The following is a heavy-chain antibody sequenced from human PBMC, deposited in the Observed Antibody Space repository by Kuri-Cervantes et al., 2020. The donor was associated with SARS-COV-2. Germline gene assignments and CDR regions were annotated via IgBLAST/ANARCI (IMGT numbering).Heavy chain of an antibody. CDR2: IGSRGST. J-gene: IGHJ2*01. CDR3: ARLINAGWYFDL. Sequence: GESLKISCVASGLTFNIYDMSWVRQAPGKGLEWVSAIGSRGSTFYADSVKGRFTISRDNSENTLYLQMSSLRADDTAVYYCARLINAGWYFDLWGRGTLVTVSS. CDR1: GLTFNIYD. D-gene: IGHD2/OR15-2a*01. V-gene: IGHV3-23*01.